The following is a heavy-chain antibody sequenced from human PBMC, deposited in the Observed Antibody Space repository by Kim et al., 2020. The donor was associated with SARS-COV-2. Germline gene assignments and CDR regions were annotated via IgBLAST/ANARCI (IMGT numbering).Heavy chain of an antibody. CDR2: ISYDGTNK. J-gene: IGHJ6*01. V-gene: IGHV3-30-3*01. CDR1: GFTVRNYA. CDR3: ATVLSQWLASRDVYGMY. Sequence: GGSLRLSCAASGFTVRNYALHWVRPAPGKGPEWVSVISYDGTNKYYADSVKGRFTISRDNSQNTLYLHMNSLRIDDTALYYCATVLSQWLASRDVYGMY. D-gene: IGHD6-19*01.